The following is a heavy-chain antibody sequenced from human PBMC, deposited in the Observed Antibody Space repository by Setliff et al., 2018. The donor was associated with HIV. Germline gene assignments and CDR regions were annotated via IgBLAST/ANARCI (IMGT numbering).Heavy chain of an antibody. Sequence: GGSLRLSCAASGFTFSGYAMSWVRQAPGKGLEWVSTITNGGGGGTYFADSVKGRFTISRDNSKNTLYLHMNSLRADDTAIYYCAKAGRIAARPGYDYWGQGTLVTVSS. CDR2: ITNGGGGGT. J-gene: IGHJ4*02. D-gene: IGHD6-6*01. CDR1: GFTFSGYA. CDR3: AKAGRIAARPGYDY. V-gene: IGHV3-23*01.